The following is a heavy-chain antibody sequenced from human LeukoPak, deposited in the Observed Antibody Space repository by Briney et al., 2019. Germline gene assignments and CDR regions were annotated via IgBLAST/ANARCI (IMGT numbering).Heavy chain of an antibody. CDR3: ARGRYSAGDNWFDP. CDR2: IYHSGST. CDR1: GGSISSSNW. J-gene: IGHJ5*02. V-gene: IGHV4-4*02. D-gene: IGHD3-9*01. Sequence: SGTLSLTCAVSGGSISSSNWWSWVRPPPGKGLEWIGEIYHSGSTNYNPSLKSRVTISVDKAKNQFSLKLSSVTAADTAVYYCARGRYSAGDNWFDPWGQGTLVTVSS.